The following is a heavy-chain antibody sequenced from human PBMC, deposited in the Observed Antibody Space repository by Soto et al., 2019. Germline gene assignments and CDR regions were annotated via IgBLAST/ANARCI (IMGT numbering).Heavy chain of an antibody. D-gene: IGHD3-10*01. CDR1: GVSLTSGNW. Sequence: LSLTCAVSGVSLTSGNWWTWVRQSPQRGLEYIGEIFHDGTANYYPSFERRVAMSVDTSRNQFSLKLTSVTAADTAVYFCARLVYDTRLNYMYFDFWGPGTLVTVSS. V-gene: IGHV4-4*01. J-gene: IGHJ4*02. CDR2: IFHDGTA. CDR3: ARLVYDTRLNYMYFDF.